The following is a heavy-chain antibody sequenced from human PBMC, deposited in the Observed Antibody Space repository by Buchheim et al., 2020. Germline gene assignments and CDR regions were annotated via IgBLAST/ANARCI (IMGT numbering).Heavy chain of an antibody. Sequence: QVQLVQSGAEVKKPGASVKVSCKASGYTFTSYGISWVRQAPGQGLEWMGWISAYNGYTNYAQKLQGRVTMTTDTSTSTAYMELRSLRSDDTAVYYCARDVFSPHSSSWYGSNYYYYYMDVWGKGTT. CDR1: GYTFTSYG. CDR2: ISAYNGYT. V-gene: IGHV1-18*01. D-gene: IGHD6-13*01. CDR3: ARDVFSPHSSSWYGSNYYYYYMDV. J-gene: IGHJ6*03.